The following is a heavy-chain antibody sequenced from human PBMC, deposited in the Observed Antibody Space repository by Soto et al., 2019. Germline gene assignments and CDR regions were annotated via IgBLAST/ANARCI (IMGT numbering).Heavy chain of an antibody. V-gene: IGHV4-31*03. D-gene: IGHD3-22*01. J-gene: IGHJ3*02. CDR2: IYYSGST. CDR1: GGSISSGGYY. Sequence: PSETLSLTCTVSGGSISSGGYYWSWIRQHPGKGLEWIGYIYYSGSTYYNPSLKSRVTISVDTSKNQFSLKLSSVTAADTAVYYCATRRDSGYYWGAPGGAFDIWGQGTMVTVSS. CDR3: ATRRDSGYYWGAPGGAFDI.